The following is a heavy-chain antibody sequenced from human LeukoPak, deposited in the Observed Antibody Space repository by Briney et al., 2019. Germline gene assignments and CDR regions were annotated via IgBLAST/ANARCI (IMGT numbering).Heavy chain of an antibody. V-gene: IGHV5-51*01. D-gene: IGHD6-19*01. J-gene: IGHJ6*03. Sequence: PGESLKISCKGSGYSFTSYWICCVPQIPGKGLEWRGIIYPDDSDTRYSPSFQGQVTISADKSISTAYLQWSSLKASDTAMYYCARVSQWNYFYYDMAVWGKGTTVSVSS. CDR1: GYSFTSYW. CDR3: ARVSQWNYFYYDMAV. CDR2: IYPDDSDT.